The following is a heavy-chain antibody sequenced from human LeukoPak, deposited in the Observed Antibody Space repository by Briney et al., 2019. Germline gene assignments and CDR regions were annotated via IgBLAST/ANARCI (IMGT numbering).Heavy chain of an antibody. CDR3: AKGYYDYVWGSYYFDY. V-gene: IGHV3-23*01. D-gene: IGHD3-16*01. J-gene: IGHJ4*02. CDR2: ISGSGGST. CDR1: GFTFSSYA. Sequence: GGSQRLSCAASGFTFSSYAMSWVRQAPGKGLERVSAISGSGGSTYYADSVKGRFTISRDNSRDTLYLQMNSLRAEDTAVYYCAKGYYDYVWGSYYFDYWGQGTLVTVSS.